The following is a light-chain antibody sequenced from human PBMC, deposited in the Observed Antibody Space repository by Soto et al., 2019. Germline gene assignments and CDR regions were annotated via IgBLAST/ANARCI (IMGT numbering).Light chain of an antibody. CDR2: EVS. Sequence: QSVLTQPPSASGSPGQSVTISCTGTSSDVGGYNYVSWYQQHPGKAPKVMIYEVSKRPSGVPDRFSGSKSANTASLTVSGLQADDEADYYCSSYAGSSTHVLFGGGTKVTVL. CDR3: SSYAGSSTHVL. J-gene: IGLJ2*01. CDR1: SSDVGGYNY. V-gene: IGLV2-8*01.